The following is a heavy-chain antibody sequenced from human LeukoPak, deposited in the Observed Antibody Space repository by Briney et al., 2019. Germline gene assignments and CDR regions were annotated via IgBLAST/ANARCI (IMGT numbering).Heavy chain of an antibody. V-gene: IGHV5-51*01. CDR2: IYAGDSNT. D-gene: IGHD2-2*01. CDR1: GYRFTSYW. J-gene: IGHJ4*02. Sequence: GESLKISCKGSGYRFTSYWIGWVRQMPGKGLEWMGLIYAGDSNTRYRPSFQGQVTISVDKSISTAYLQWSSLKASDTAMYYCARLGGDLYCTSTRCFYDYWGQGTLVTVSP. CDR3: ARLGGDLYCTSTRCFYDY.